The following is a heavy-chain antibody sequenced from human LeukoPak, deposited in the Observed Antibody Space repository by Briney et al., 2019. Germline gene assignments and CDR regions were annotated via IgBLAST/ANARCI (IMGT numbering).Heavy chain of an antibody. CDR1: GFTFSSYA. D-gene: IGHD3-9*01. CDR2: VSGSGSST. Sequence: GGSLRLSCAASGFTFSSYAMSWVRQAPGKGLEWVSVVSGSGSSTYYADSVKGWFTISRDNSKNTLYLQMNSLRAEDTAVYFCAKAQRTIRQYFYDGMDVWGQGATVTVSS. CDR3: AKAQRTIRQYFYDGMDV. J-gene: IGHJ6*02. V-gene: IGHV3-23*01.